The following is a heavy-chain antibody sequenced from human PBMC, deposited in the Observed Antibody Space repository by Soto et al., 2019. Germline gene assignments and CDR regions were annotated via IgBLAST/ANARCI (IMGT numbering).Heavy chain of an antibody. CDR2: IWYDGSNK. CDR3: ARGREYYYDSSDLDY. D-gene: IGHD3-22*01. Sequence: GGSLRLSCAASGFTFSSYGMHWVRQAPGKGLEWVAVIWYDGSNKYYADPVKGRFTISRDNSKNTLYLQMNSLRAEDTAVYYCARGREYYYDSSDLDYWGHGTLVTVSS. V-gene: IGHV3-33*01. J-gene: IGHJ4*01. CDR1: GFTFSSYG.